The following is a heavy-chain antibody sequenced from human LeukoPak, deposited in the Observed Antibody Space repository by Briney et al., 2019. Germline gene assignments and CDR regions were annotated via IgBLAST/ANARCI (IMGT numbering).Heavy chain of an antibody. CDR2: INHSGST. J-gene: IGHJ4*02. CDR3: ARGGGWLDY. D-gene: IGHD5-18*01. V-gene: IGHV4-34*01. CDR1: GITFGNNW. Sequence: GSLRLSCAASGITFGNNWMHWIRQPPGKGLEWIGEINHSGSTNYNPSLKSRVTISVDTSKNQFSLKLTSVTAADTAVYYCARGGGWLDYWGQGALVTVSS.